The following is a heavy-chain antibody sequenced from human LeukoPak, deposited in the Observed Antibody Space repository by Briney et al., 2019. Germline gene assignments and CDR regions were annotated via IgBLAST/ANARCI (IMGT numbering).Heavy chain of an antibody. CDR2: IWYDGSNK. J-gene: IGHJ6*03. CDR1: GFTFSSYG. V-gene: IGHV3-33*06. Sequence: GRSLRLSCAASGFTFSSYGMHWVRQAPGKGLEWVAVIWYDGSNKYYADSVKGRFTISRDNSKNTLYLQMNSLRAEDTAVYYCAKDTGLYYYYMDVWGKGTTVTVSS. CDR3: AKDTGLYYYYMDV. D-gene: IGHD1-14*01.